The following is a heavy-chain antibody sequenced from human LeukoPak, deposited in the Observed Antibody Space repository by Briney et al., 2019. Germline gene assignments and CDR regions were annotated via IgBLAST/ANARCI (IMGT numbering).Heavy chain of an antibody. CDR1: GVSISSYY. J-gene: IGHJ1*01. D-gene: IGHD3-16*02. V-gene: IGHV4-59*08. CDR2: IYYSGST. CDR3: ATRSRWREYFQH. Sequence: SETLSLTCTVSGVSISSYYWSWIRQPPGKGLEWIGYIYYSGSTNYNPSFKSRVTISVDTSKNQFSLKLSSVTAADTAVYYCATRSRWREYFQHWGQGTLVTVSS.